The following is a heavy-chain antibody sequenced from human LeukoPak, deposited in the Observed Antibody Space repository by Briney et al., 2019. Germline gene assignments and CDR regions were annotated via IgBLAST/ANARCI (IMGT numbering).Heavy chain of an antibody. CDR1: GFTFSSYW. CDR3: ARGTAMVRPYFDY. V-gene: IGHV3-30-3*01. Sequence: GGSLRLSCAASGFTFSSYWMSWVRQAPGKGLEWVAVISYDGSNKYYADSVKGRFTISRDNSKNTLYLQMNSLRAEDTAVYYCARGTAMVRPYFDYWGQGTLVTVSS. CDR2: ISYDGSNK. J-gene: IGHJ4*02. D-gene: IGHD5-18*01.